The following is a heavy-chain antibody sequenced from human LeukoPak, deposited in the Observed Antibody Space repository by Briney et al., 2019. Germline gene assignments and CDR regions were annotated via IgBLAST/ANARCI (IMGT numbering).Heavy chain of an antibody. D-gene: IGHD3-10*01. Sequence: SETLSLTCTVSGGSISSYYWSWIRQPPGKGLEWIGYIYYSGSTNYNPSLKSRVTISVDTSKNQFSLKLSSVPAADTAVYYCARAPHRYYYIDYWGQGTLVTVSS. V-gene: IGHV4-59*01. CDR1: GGSISSYY. J-gene: IGHJ4*02. CDR3: ARAPHRYYYIDY. CDR2: IYYSGST.